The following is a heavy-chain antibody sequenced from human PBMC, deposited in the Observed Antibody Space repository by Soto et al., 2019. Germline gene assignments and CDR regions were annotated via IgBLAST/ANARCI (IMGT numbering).Heavy chain of an antibody. CDR1: GVTFSSYG. Sequence: GGSLRLACAASGVTFSSYGMHWVRQAPGKGLEWVAVIWYDGSNKYYADSVKGRFTISRDNSKNTLYLQMNSLRAEDTAVYYCARDLFRGTLDYWGQGTLVTVSS. D-gene: IGHD1-1*01. CDR3: ARDLFRGTLDY. CDR2: IWYDGSNK. J-gene: IGHJ4*02. V-gene: IGHV3-33*01.